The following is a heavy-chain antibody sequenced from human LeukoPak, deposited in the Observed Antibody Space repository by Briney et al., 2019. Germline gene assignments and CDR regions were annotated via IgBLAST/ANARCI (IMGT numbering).Heavy chain of an antibody. J-gene: IGHJ4*02. CDR2: IYTSGST. V-gene: IGHV4-59*10. Sequence: SGTLSLTCAVYGGSFSGYYWSWIRQPAGKGLEWIGRIYTSGSTNYNPSLKSRVTMSVDTSKNQFSLKLSSVTAADTAVYYCARGYYYGSGDVLRPPGPWYYFDYWGQGTLVTVSS. D-gene: IGHD3-10*01. CDR1: GGSFSGYY. CDR3: ARGYYYGSGDVLRPPGPWYYFDY.